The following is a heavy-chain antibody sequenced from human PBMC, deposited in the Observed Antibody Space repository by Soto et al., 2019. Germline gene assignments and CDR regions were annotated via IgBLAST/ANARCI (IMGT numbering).Heavy chain of an antibody. D-gene: IGHD1-1*01. V-gene: IGHV1-69*12. Sequence: QVQLVQSGAEVKKPGSSVKVSCKASGGTFSSYAISWVRQAPGQGLEWMGGIIPIFGTANYAQKFQGRVTMTADESTSTAYMELSSLRSEDTAVYYCARDGYVGRYYYYYGMDVWGEGTKVTVSS. CDR2: IIPIFGTA. J-gene: IGHJ6*04. CDR3: ARDGYVGRYYYYYGMDV. CDR1: GGTFSSYA.